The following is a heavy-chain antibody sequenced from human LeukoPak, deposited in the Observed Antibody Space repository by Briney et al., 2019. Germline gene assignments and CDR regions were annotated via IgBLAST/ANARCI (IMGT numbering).Heavy chain of an antibody. J-gene: IGHJ4*02. CDR2: ISSSSSYI. CDR3: AREGDAGKQWLVRPRPPNFDY. CDR1: GFTFSSYS. D-gene: IGHD6-19*01. V-gene: IGHV3-21*01. Sequence: PGGSLRPSCAASGFTFSSYSMNWVRQAPGKGLEWVSSISSSSSYIYYADSVKGRFTISRDNAKNSLYLQMNSLRAEDTAVYYCAREGDAGKQWLVRPRPPNFDYWGQGTLVTVSS.